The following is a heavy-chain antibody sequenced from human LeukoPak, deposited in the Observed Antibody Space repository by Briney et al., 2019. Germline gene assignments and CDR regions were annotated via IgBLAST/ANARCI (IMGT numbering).Heavy chain of an antibody. Sequence: GESLKISCRGSGYNFATYWIGWVRQMPGKGLEWMGIIYPGDSDSRYSPSFQGQVTMSVDKSISTAYLQWSSLKASDTAIYYCARSNGGYAFDYWGQGTLVTVSS. D-gene: IGHD5-12*01. V-gene: IGHV5-51*01. CDR3: ARSNGGYAFDY. CDR1: GYNFATYW. J-gene: IGHJ4*02. CDR2: IYPGDSDS.